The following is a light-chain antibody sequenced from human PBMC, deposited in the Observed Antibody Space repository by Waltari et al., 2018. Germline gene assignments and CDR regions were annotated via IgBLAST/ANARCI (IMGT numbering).Light chain of an antibody. J-gene: IGKJ4*01. CDR2: GVF. V-gene: IGKV2-30*02. CDR1: RSLVHTDGYTY. Sequence: TQSPLSLPVTLGQPASISCKSSRSLVHTDGYTYFYWYHQRQGQSPRRLLYGVFNRDSGVPDRFSGSGSGTDFTLEVSRMEAEDVGIYYCMQGTHLPLTFGGGTKVEIK. CDR3: MQGTHLPLT.